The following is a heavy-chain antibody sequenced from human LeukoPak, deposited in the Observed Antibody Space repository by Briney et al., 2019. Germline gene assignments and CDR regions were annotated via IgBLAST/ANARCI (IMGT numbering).Heavy chain of an antibody. D-gene: IGHD5-12*01. CDR2: MIPIFGTA. CDR3: ASGGPGDGYDRFDY. CDR1: GGXLSSYA. J-gene: IGHJ4*02. V-gene: IGHV1-69*01. Sequence: SVKVSCKASGGXLSSYAISWVRQAPGQGLEWLGLMIPIFGTANYAQKLQGRATITADESTRTAYMELSSLRSEDTAVHYCASGGPGDGYDRFDYWGQGTLVTVSS.